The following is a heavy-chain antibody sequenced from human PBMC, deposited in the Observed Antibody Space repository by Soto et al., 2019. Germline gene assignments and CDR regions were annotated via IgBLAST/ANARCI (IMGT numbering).Heavy chain of an antibody. CDR1: GYTFTDYY. J-gene: IGHJ4*02. D-gene: IGHD6-13*01. CDR3: ARDIYIAAAGTAYDY. V-gene: IGHV1-2*04. Sequence: ASVKVSCKASGYTFTDYYIHWVRQAPGQGLEWLGWINTDGGGTNYARKFEGSVTMTRDTSINTVYLEVNGLTSDDTAIYSCARDIYIAAAGTAYDYWGQGTLVTV. CDR2: INTDGGGT.